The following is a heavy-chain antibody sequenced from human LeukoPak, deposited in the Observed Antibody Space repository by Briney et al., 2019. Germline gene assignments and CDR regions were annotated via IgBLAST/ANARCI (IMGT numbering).Heavy chain of an antibody. J-gene: IGHJ6*03. CDR2: ISWKSDRI. V-gene: IGHV3-9*01. D-gene: IGHD5-18*01. Sequence: PGGSLRLSCAASGFTFDDYAMHWVRQAPGKGLEWVSGISWKSDRIGYADSVKGRFTISRDNAKNSLYLQMNSLRAEDTALYYCAKSGIIQGYYFYYMDVWGKGTTVTVSS. CDR1: GFTFDDYA. CDR3: AKSGIIQGYYFYYMDV.